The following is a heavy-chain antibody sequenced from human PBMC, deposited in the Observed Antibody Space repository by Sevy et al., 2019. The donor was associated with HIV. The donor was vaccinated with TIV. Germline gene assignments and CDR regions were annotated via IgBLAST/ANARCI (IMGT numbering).Heavy chain of an antibody. CDR2: IFSSGST. V-gene: IGHV3-66*02. D-gene: IGHD6-19*01. CDR1: GFTVNDKY. J-gene: IGHJ4*02. Sequence: GGSLRLSCAISGFTVNDKYIIWVRQAPGKGLEWVSVIFSSGSTYYADSAKGRFTISKDNYKNTVDLQMNGVRAEDTAVYYCVSLFLSYRSGWSYFDYWGQGTLVTVSS. CDR3: VSLFLSYRSGWSYFDY.